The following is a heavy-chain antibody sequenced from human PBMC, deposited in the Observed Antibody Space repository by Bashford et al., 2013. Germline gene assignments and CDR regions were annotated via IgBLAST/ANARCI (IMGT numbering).Heavy chain of an antibody. Sequence: WVRQAPGQRLEWMGWINAGNGNTKYSQKFQGRVTITRDTSASTAYMELSSLRSEDTAVYYCARSGLNYYYYGMDVWGQGTTVTVSS. CDR3: ARSGLNYYYYGMDV. CDR2: INAGNGNT. J-gene: IGHJ6*02. V-gene: IGHV1-3*01.